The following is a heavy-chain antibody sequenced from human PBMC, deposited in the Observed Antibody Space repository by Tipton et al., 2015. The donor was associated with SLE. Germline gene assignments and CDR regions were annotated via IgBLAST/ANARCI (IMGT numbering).Heavy chain of an antibody. V-gene: IGHV4-39*07. CDR3: ARGTVQAFDI. CDR2: LYHSGDT. D-gene: IGHD4-11*01. Sequence: TLSLTCTVSGGSISSYNQYWGWIRQPPGKGLEYMASLYHSGDTYYNPSLKSRVTISVDTSKNQFSLKLSSVTAADTAVYYCARGTVQAFDIWGQGTMVTVSS. CDR1: GGSISSYNQY. J-gene: IGHJ3*02.